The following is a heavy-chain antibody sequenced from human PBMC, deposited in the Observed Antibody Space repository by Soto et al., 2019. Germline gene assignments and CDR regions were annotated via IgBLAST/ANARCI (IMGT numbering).Heavy chain of an antibody. J-gene: IGHJ6*02. Sequence: TLSLTCAVYGGSFSNYYWSWIRQPPGKGLEWIGEINHSGSTNYNPSLKSRVTISVDTSKDQFSLKLTSVTAADTAVYYCARNRNRQQLVNYYYCGMDVWGQGTTVTVSS. V-gene: IGHV4-34*01. CDR3: ARNRNRQQLVNYYYCGMDV. CDR1: GGSFSNYY. CDR2: INHSGST. D-gene: IGHD6-13*01.